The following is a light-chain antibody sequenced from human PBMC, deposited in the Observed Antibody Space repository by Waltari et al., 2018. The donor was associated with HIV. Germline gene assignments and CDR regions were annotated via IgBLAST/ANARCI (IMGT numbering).Light chain of an antibody. CDR3: SSYTSSSTRV. CDR1: SSDVGGSNY. CDR2: EVS. V-gene: IGLV2-14*01. Sequence: QSALTQPASVSGSPGQSLTLSCTGPSSDVGGSNYVSWYQQHPGKAPKLMIYEVSNRPSGVSNRFSGSKSGNTASLTISGLQAEDEADYYCSSYTSSSTRVFGTGTKVTVL. J-gene: IGLJ1*01.